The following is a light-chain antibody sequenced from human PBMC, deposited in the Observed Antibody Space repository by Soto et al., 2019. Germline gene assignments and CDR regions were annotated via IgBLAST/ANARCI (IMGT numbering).Light chain of an antibody. J-gene: IGKJ3*01. CDR1: QSLLYSSNNKNY. CDR2: WAS. V-gene: IGKV4-1*01. CDR3: QEYYDTPYT. Sequence: DIVMTQSPDSLAVSLGERATINCKSSQSLLYSSNNKNYLAWYQQKPGQPPKLLIYWASTRESGVPDRLSGSGSGTDFTLTISSLQAEDVAVYYCQEYYDTPYTSGPGTKVDIQ.